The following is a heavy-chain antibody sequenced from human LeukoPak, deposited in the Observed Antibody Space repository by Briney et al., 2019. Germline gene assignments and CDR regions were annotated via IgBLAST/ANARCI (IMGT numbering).Heavy chain of an antibody. CDR3: ARHGSGSYSSDYYYYYGMDV. CDR1: GYSFTGYW. CDR2: IYPGDSDT. D-gene: IGHD3-10*01. J-gene: IGHJ6*02. Sequence: GESLKISCKGSGYSFTGYWIGWVRQMPGKGLEWMGIIYPGDSDTRYSPSFQGQVTISADKSISTAYLQWSSLKASDTAMYYCARHGSGSYSSDYYYYYGMDVWGQGTTVTVSS. V-gene: IGHV5-51*01.